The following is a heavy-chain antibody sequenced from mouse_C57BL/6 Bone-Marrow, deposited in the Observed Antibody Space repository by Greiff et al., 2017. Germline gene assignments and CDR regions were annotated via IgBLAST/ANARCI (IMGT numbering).Heavy chain of an antibody. CDR1: GYTFTSYW. CDR3: ARGEWDYWYFDV. J-gene: IGHJ1*03. V-gene: IGHV1-64*01. D-gene: IGHD1-3*01. Sequence: QVQLQQPGAELVKPGASVKLSCKASGYTFTSYWMHWVKQRPGQGLEWIGMIHPNSGSTNYNEKFKSKATLTVDKSSSTAYMQLSSLTSEDSAVYYCARGEWDYWYFDVWGTGTTVTVSS. CDR2: IHPNSGST.